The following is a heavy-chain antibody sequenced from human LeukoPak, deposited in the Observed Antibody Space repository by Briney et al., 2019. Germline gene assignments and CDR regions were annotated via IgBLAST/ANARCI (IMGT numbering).Heavy chain of an antibody. J-gene: IGHJ6*01. Sequence: SETLSLTCTVSGGSVASTGCYWGWIRQPPGKGLEWIGSAYYTGSNYSPPSLKSRLTISVDTSKNQFALTLSPVTAADTAVYYCGRHVSNGWDYHYGLDVWGQGTTVTVSS. D-gene: IGHD6-19*01. CDR1: GGSVASTGCY. V-gene: IGHV4-39*01. CDR2: AYYTGSN. CDR3: GRHVSNGWDYHYGLDV.